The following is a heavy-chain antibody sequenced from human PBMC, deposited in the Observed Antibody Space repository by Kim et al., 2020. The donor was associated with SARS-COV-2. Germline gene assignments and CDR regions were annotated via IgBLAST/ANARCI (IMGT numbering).Heavy chain of an antibody. Sequence: GGSMRLSCAAAGFTFSTYAMNWVRQAPGKGLEWVSYISGSGDIIYYADSVKGRFTISRDNAKNSLYLQMISLRDEDTAVYYCARDDLSGDWGQGTLVTVSS. J-gene: IGHJ4*02. CDR3: ARDDLSGD. V-gene: IGHV3-48*02. CDR2: ISGSGDII. D-gene: IGHD1-26*01. CDR1: GFTFSTYA.